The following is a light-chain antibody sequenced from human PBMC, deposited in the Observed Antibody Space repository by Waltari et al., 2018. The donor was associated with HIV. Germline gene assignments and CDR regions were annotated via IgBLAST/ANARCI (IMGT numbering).Light chain of an antibody. CDR3: AAWDDSLNGDVV. J-gene: IGLJ2*01. CDR1: SSDIGSHT. Sequence: QSVLTQPPSASGTPGQRVTISCSGSSSDIGSHTVNWYQQLPGTAPRLLIYTNNQRPSGVPDRFSGSKSGTSASLVISGLQSEDEADYLCAAWDDSLNGDVVFGGGTKLTVL. V-gene: IGLV1-44*01. CDR2: TNN.